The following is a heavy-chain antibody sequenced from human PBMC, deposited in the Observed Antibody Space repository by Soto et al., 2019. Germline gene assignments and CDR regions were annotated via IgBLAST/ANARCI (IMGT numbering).Heavy chain of an antibody. Sequence: ASVKVSCKASGYTFTSYGISWVRQAPGQGLEWMGWISAYNGNTNYAQKLQGRVTMTTDTSTSTAYMELRSLRSDDTAVYYCARASGYYDFWSGYPGGSGMDVWGQGTTVTVS. CDR1: GYTFTSYG. J-gene: IGHJ6*02. V-gene: IGHV1-18*01. CDR3: ARASGYYDFWSGYPGGSGMDV. D-gene: IGHD3-3*01. CDR2: ISAYNGNT.